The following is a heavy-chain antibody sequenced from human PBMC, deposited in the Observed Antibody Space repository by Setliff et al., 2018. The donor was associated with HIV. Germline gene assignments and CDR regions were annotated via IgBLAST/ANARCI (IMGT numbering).Heavy chain of an antibody. V-gene: IGHV4-61*09. J-gene: IGHJ4*02. CDR1: GDSISSGSYF. CDR2: ISTTGST. CDR3: ARARGPEGYFDS. Sequence: ASETLSLTCTVSGDSISSGSYFWIWIRQPAGKGLEWIGHISTTGSTYYKSSLKSRLTISVDTSKNQFSLKMSSVTAADTAVYYCARARGPEGYFDSWGQGTLVTVSS. D-gene: IGHD3-10*01.